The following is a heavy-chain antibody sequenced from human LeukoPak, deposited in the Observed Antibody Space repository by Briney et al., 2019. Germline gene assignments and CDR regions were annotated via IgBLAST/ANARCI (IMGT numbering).Heavy chain of an antibody. CDR2: INPNSGGT. J-gene: IGHJ4*02. D-gene: IGHD5-18*01. CDR3: ASTPLDSYGYPFDY. V-gene: IGHV1-2*06. CDR1: GYTFTGYY. Sequence: ASVKVSCKASGYTFTGYYMHWVRQAPGQGLEWMGRINPNSGGTNYAQKFQGRVTMTRDTSISTACMELSRLRSDDTAVYYCASTPLDSYGYPFDYWGQGTLVTVSS.